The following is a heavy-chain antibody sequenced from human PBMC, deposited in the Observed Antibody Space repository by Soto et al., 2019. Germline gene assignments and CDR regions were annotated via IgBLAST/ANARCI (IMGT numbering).Heavy chain of an antibody. CDR1: GGSISSGGYY. J-gene: IGHJ6*02. CDR2: IYYSGST. Sequence: SSETLSLTCTVSGGSISSGGYYWSWIRQHPGKGLEWIGYIYYSGSTYYNPSLKSRVTISVDTSKNQFSLKLSSVTAADTAVYYCASTVAIGCSGGSCYYYYGMDVWGQGTTVTVSS. D-gene: IGHD2-15*01. CDR3: ASTVAIGCSGGSCYYYYGMDV. V-gene: IGHV4-31*03.